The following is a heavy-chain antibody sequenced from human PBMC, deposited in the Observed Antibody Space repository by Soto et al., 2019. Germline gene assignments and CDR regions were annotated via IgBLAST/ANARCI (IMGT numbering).Heavy chain of an antibody. CDR2: IYYSGST. Sequence: PSETLSLTCTVSGGSISRSSYSWGWIRQPPGKGLEWIGTIYYSGSTYYNPSLKSRVTISVDTSKNQFSLKLSSVTAADTAVYYCATRQGGSYNWFDPGGQGTMVTVSS. J-gene: IGHJ5*02. D-gene: IGHD2-15*01. CDR3: ATRQGGSYNWFDP. CDR1: GGSISRSSYS. V-gene: IGHV4-39*01.